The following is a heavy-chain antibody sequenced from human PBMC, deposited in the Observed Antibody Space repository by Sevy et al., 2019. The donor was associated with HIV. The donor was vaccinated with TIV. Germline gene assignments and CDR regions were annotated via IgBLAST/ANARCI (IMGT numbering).Heavy chain of an antibody. CDR2: IKSEFDGGAI. V-gene: IGHV3-15*01. J-gene: IGHJ6*02. D-gene: IGHD5-12*01. Sequence: GGSLRLSCTASGFTFSSAWMSWVRQAPGKGLEWVGRIKSEFDGGAIDYAAPVKGRFSISREDSKTTVYLQQNSLKTDDTAVYYCITDPAYRGYDEEVINYYFYGMDVWGQGTTVTVSS. CDR3: ITDPAYRGYDEEVINYYFYGMDV. CDR1: GFTFSSAW.